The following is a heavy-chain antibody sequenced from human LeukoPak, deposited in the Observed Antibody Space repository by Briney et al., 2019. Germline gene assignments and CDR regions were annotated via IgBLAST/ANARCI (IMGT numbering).Heavy chain of an antibody. CDR1: GYTFTSYG. CDR3: ARVPYGGNVNCYYGMDV. CDR2: ISAYNGNT. V-gene: IGHV1-18*01. J-gene: IGHJ6*02. Sequence: GASVKVSCKASGYTFTSYGISWVRQAPGQGLEWMGWISAYNGNTNYAQKLQGRVTMTTDTSTSTAYMELRSLRSDDTAVYYCARVPYGGNVNCYYGMDVWGQETTVTVSS. D-gene: IGHD4-23*01.